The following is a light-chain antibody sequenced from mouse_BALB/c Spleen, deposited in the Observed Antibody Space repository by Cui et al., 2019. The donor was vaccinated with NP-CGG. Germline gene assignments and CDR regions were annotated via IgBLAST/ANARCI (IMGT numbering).Light chain of an antibody. J-gene: IGLJ1*01. CDR2: GTN. Sequence: AVVTQEPELTTSPGETVTLTCRSSTGAVTTSNYANWVQEKPDHLFTGLIGGTNNRAPGVPARFSGSLIGDKAALTITGAQTEDEAIYFCALWYSNHWVFGGGTKLTVL. V-gene: IGLV1*01. CDR1: TGAVTTSNY. CDR3: ALWYSNHWV.